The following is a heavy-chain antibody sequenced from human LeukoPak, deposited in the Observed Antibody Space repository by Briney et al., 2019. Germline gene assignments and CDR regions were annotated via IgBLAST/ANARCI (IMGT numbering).Heavy chain of an antibody. Sequence: PGRSLRLSCAASGFTFSTYGMHWVRQAPGKGLEWVAVISYDGTNKYYADSVKGRFTISRDNSKNTLYLQMNSLRAEDTALYYCAKDEHGRRKAFSVAYWGQGTLVTVSS. CDR1: GFTFSTYG. CDR3: AKDEHGRRKAFSVAY. D-gene: IGHD4-17*01. J-gene: IGHJ4*02. CDR2: ISYDGTNK. V-gene: IGHV3-30*18.